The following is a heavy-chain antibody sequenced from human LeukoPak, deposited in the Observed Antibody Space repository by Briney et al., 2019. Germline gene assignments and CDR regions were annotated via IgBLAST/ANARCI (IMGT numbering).Heavy chain of an antibody. CDR3: ARGSVESIMITFGGPYYFDY. D-gene: IGHD3-16*01. Sequence: GGSLRLSCAASGFTFSSHAMSWVRQAPGKGLEWVSAISGSGGSTYYADSVKGRFTISRDNSKNTLYLQMNSLRAEDTAVYYCARGSVESIMITFGGPYYFDYWGQGTLVTVSS. V-gene: IGHV3-23*01. CDR2: ISGSGGST. J-gene: IGHJ4*02. CDR1: GFTFSSHA.